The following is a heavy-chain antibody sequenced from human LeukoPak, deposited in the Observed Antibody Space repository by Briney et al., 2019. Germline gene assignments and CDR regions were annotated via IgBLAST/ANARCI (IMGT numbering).Heavy chain of an antibody. V-gene: IGHV4-39*07. Sequence: SETLPLTCTVSGGSISSSSYYWGWIHQPPGKGLEWIGSIYYSGSTYYNPSLKSRVTISVDTSKNQFSLKLSSVTAADTAVYYCARVWTGDFYFDYWGQGTLVTVSS. J-gene: IGHJ4*02. CDR3: ARVWTGDFYFDY. CDR2: IYYSGST. D-gene: IGHD3/OR15-3a*01. CDR1: GGSISSSSYY.